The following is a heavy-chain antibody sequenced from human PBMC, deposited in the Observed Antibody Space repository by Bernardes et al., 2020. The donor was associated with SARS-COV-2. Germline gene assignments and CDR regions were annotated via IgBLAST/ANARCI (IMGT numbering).Heavy chain of an antibody. CDR3: ARDVRIMITFGGVIPWFDP. Sequence: ASVKVSCKASGYTFTSYGISWVRQAPGQGLEWMGWISAYNGNTNYAQKLQGRVTMTTDTSTSTAYMELRSLRSDDTAVYYCARDVRIMITFGGVIPWFDPWGQGTLVTVSS. CDR1: GYTFTSYG. D-gene: IGHD3-16*01. J-gene: IGHJ5*02. CDR2: ISAYNGNT. V-gene: IGHV1-18*01.